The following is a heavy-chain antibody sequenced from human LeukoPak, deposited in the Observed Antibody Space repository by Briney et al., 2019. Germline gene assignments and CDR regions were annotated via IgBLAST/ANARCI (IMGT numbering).Heavy chain of an antibody. D-gene: IGHD1-26*01. J-gene: IGHJ4*02. CDR2: ISSNGGST. CDR3: ARGWELLGIDY. V-gene: IGHV3-64*01. CDR1: GFTFSSYA. Sequence: GGSLRLSCAASGFTFSSYAMHWVRQAPGKGLEYVSAISSNGGSTYYANSVKGRFTISRDNSKNTLYLQMGSLRAENMAVYYCARGWELLGIDYWGQGTLVTVSS.